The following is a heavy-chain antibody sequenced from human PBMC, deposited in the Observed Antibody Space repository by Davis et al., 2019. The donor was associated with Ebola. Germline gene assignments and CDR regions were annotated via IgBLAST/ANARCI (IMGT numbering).Heavy chain of an antibody. CDR2: FSGIGDST. J-gene: IGHJ3*01. Sequence: PGGSLRLSCAASGFTFSNYAMSWVRQAPGKGLEWVSTFSGIGDSTYYADSVKGRFTISRDNSKNTLYLQMNSLRAEDTALYYCTKDRSVLVTAAMVRDAFDFWGQGTLVTVSS. V-gene: IGHV3-23*01. D-gene: IGHD2-2*01. CDR1: GFTFSNYA. CDR3: TKDRSVLVTAAMVRDAFDF.